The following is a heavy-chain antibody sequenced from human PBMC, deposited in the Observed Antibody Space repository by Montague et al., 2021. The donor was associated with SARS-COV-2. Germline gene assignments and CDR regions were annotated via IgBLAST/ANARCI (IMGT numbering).Heavy chain of an antibody. CDR2: INHSGSA. CDR3: ARLGEGVVPAPILGVGPYYSCVCMDV. D-gene: IGHD2-2*02. V-gene: IGHV4-34*01. Sequence: SETLSLTCAVYGGSFSGYYWNWIRQPPGKGLEWIGEINHSGSAKYNPSLKRRVTISVDTSKNQFSLKLNSVTAADTAVYYCARLGEGVVPAPILGVGPYYSCVCMDVWGKGATVTVSS. J-gene: IGHJ6*03. CDR1: GGSFSGYY.